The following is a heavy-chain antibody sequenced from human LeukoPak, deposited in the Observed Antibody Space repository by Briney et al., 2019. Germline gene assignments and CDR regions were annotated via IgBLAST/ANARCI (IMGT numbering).Heavy chain of an antibody. Sequence: GGSLRLSCAASGFTFSSYAMSWVRQAPGKGLEWVGRIKSKTDGGTTDYAAPVKGRFTISRDDSKNTLYLQMNSLKTEDTAVYYCTTYYYGSGSTRIFDYWGQGTLVTVSS. CDR3: TTYYYGSGSTRIFDY. J-gene: IGHJ4*02. D-gene: IGHD3-10*01. CDR2: IKSKTDGGTT. CDR1: GFTFSSYA. V-gene: IGHV3-15*01.